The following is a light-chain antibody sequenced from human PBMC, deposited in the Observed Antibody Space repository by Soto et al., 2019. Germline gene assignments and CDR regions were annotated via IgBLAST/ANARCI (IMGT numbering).Light chain of an antibody. V-gene: IGLV2-23*01. J-gene: IGLJ3*02. CDR1: SSDVGSHNL. CDR3: CSYVGRNNVM. CDR2: EGS. Sequence: QPVLTQPASVSGSPGQSITISCTGTSSDVGSHNLVSWYQQHPGKAPKLMIYEGSKRPSGISNRFSGSKSGNTASLTISGLQAEDEADYYCCSYVGRNNVMFGGGTKLTVL.